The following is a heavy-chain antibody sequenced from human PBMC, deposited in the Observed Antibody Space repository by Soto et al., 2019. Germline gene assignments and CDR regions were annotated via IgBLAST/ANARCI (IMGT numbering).Heavy chain of an antibody. CDR1: GYSFTSYW. V-gene: IGHV5-51*01. J-gene: IGHJ3*02. CDR3: ARRIAAAGMNAFDI. D-gene: IGHD6-13*01. Sequence: LGESLKISCKCSGYSFTSYWIGWVRQMPGKGLEWMGIIYPGDSDTRYSPSFQGQVTISADKSISTAYLQWSSLKASDTAMYYCARRIAAAGMNAFDIWGQGTMVTVSS. CDR2: IYPGDSDT.